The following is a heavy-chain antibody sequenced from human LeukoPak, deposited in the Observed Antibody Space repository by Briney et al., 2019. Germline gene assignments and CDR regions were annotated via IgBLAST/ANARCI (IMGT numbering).Heavy chain of an antibody. D-gene: IGHD3-22*01. CDR3: ARHVDSSGYPYYFDY. CDR1: GGSISSSSYY. V-gene: IGHV4-39*01. CDR2: IYYSGST. Sequence: SETLSLTCTVSGGSISSSSYYWGWIRQPPGKGLEWIGSIYYSGSTYYNPSLKSRVTISVDTSKNQFSLKLSSVTAADTAVYYCARHVDSSGYPYYFDYWGQGALATVSS. J-gene: IGHJ4*02.